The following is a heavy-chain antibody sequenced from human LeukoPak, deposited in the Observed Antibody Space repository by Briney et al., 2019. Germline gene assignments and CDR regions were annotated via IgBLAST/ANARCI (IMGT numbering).Heavy chain of an antibody. J-gene: IGHJ4*02. D-gene: IGHD3-16*01. CDR1: DDSISDYY. CDR2: FHNSGTS. CDR3: TRGAGWLIDY. V-gene: IGHV4-59*01. Sequence: SSETLSLTCTVSDDSISDYYRGWVRQPPGKGLEWIGYFHNSGTSTYNPSLKSRVTISADTSKNQFSLKLNSLTTADTAVYYCTRGAGWLIDYWGQGILVTVSS.